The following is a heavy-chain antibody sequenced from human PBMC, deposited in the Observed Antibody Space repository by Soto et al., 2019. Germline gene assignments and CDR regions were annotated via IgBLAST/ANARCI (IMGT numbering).Heavy chain of an antibody. CDR2: LFYSGAT. CDR1: GGSISSNSYY. J-gene: IGHJ6*02. CDR3: ARHAAYDSV. Sequence: PSETLSLTCTVSGGSISSNSYYWDWIRQPPGKGLEWIGSLFYSGATYHNPSLQSRVTISVDTSKKQFSLHLSSVTAADTAVYYCARHAAYDSVWGQGTTVTVSS. D-gene: IGHD3-16*01. V-gene: IGHV4-39*01.